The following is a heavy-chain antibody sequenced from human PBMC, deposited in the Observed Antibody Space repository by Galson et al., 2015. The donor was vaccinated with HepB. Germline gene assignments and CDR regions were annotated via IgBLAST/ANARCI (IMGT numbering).Heavy chain of an antibody. CDR2: IYHSGST. Sequence: SETLSLTCAVSGGSISSSNWWSWVRQPPGKGLEWIGEIYHSGSTNYNPSLKSRVTISVDKSKNQFSLKLSSVTAADTAVYYCARDPDVLGSNQRAFDIWGQGTMVTVSS. CDR3: ARDPDVLGSNQRAFDI. J-gene: IGHJ3*02. D-gene: IGHD4-23*01. CDR1: GGSISSSNW. V-gene: IGHV4-4*02.